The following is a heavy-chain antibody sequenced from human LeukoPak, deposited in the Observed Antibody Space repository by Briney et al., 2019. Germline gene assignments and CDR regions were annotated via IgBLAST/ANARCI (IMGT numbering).Heavy chain of an antibody. CDR1: GGSLSSSRYY. D-gene: IGHD5-12*01. V-gene: IGHV4-39*07. Sequence: SETLSLTCTVSGGSLSSSRYYWGWLRQPPGRGLERVGNIYYSGRSYYNPSLKSRFTISVDTSKNPFSLKLRSVTAADTAVYYCAKAPSGYDPNKFDYWGQGTLVTVSS. J-gene: IGHJ4*02. CDR2: IYYSGRS. CDR3: AKAPSGYDPNKFDY.